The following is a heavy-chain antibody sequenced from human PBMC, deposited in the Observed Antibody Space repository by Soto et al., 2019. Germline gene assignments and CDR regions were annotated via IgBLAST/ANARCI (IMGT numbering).Heavy chain of an antibody. V-gene: IGHV1-24*01. CDR2: FDPEDGET. CDR1: GYTLTELS. D-gene: IGHD3-10*01. J-gene: IGHJ5*02. CDR3: ATEKHTIWFGEHWFDP. Sequence: ASVKVSCKVSGYTLTELSMHWVRQAPGKGLEWMGGFDPEDGETIYAQKFQGRVTMTEDTSTDTAYMELSSLRSEDTAVYYCATEKHTIWFGEHWFDPWGQGTLVTVSS.